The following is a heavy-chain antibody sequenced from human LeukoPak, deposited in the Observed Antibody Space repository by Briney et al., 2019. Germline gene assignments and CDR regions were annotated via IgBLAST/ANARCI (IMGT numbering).Heavy chain of an antibody. J-gene: IGHJ3*02. D-gene: IGHD6-13*01. V-gene: IGHV3-7*01. CDR2: IKQDGSEK. Sequence: PGGSLRLSCAASGFTLSSYWMSWVRQAPGKGLEWVANIKQDGSEKYYVDSVKGRFTISRDNAKNSLYLQMNSLRAEDTAVYYCATSYSSSWYGGAFDIWGQGTMVTVSS. CDR1: GFTLSSYW. CDR3: ATSYSSSWYGGAFDI.